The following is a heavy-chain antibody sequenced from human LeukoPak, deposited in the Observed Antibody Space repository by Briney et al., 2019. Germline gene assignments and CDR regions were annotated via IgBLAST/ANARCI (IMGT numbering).Heavy chain of an antibody. CDR2: IYYSGST. Sequence: PSETLSLTCTVSGGSISSGGYYWSWIRQHPGKGLEWIGYIYYSGSTYYNPSLKSRVTISVDTSKNQFSLKLSSVTAADTAVYYCARSGITMVRGVTFFDYWGQGTLVTVSS. V-gene: IGHV4-31*03. CDR3: ARSGITMVRGVTFFDY. D-gene: IGHD3-10*01. CDR1: GGSISSGGYY. J-gene: IGHJ4*02.